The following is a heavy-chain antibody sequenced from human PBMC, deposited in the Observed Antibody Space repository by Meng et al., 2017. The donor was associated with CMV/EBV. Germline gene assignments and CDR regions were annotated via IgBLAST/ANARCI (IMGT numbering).Heavy chain of an antibody. CDR1: TFSSYA. V-gene: IGHV3-30-3*01. Sequence: TFSSYAMHWVRQAPGKGLEWVEVISYDGSNKYYADSVKGRFTISRDNSKNTLYLQMNSLRAEDTAVYYCARVSTSLIQLWGNDAFDIWGQGTMVTVSS. CDR3: ARVSTSLIQLWGNDAFDI. CDR2: ISYDGSNK. D-gene: IGHD5-18*01. J-gene: IGHJ3*02.